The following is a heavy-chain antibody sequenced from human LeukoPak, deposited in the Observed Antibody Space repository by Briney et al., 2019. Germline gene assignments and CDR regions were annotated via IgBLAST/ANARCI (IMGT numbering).Heavy chain of an antibody. CDR1: GFRFSSYW. J-gene: IGHJ4*02. CDR3: ARAGVLFGRDY. CDR2: IKQDGSEK. D-gene: IGHD2-15*01. Sequence: GGSLRPSCAASGFRFSSYWMSWVRQAPGKGPEWVANIKQDGSEKSYVDSVKGRFTISRDNAKNSLYLQMNSLRAEDTAVYYCARAGVLFGRDYWGQGTLVTVSS. V-gene: IGHV3-7*03.